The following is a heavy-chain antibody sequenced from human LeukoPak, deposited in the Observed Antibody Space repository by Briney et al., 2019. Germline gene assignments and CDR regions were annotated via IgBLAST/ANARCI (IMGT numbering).Heavy chain of an antibody. D-gene: IGHD1-26*01. CDR2: IIPIFGTA. CDR1: GGTFSSYA. CDR3: AGSYSGSYSEFDY. J-gene: IGHJ4*02. V-gene: IGHV1-69*05. Sequence: SVKVSCKASGGTFSSYAISWLRQAPGQGLEWMGGIIPIFGTANYAQKFQGRVTITTDESTSTAYMELSSLRSEDTAVYYCAGSYSGSYSEFDYWGQGTLVTVSS.